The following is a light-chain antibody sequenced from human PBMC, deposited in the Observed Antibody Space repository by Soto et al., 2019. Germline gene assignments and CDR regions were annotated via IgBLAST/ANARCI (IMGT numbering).Light chain of an antibody. Sequence: QLVLTQSPSASASLGASVKLTCTLSSGHSTYAIAWHQQQPEKGPRYLMKLHNDGSPTKGDGIPDRFSGSSSGTERYLTISSRQPEDEAEYYCQTWGTGIVVFGGGTKLT. J-gene: IGLJ2*01. CDR2: LHNDGSP. CDR1: SGHSTYA. V-gene: IGLV4-69*01. CDR3: QTWGTGIVV.